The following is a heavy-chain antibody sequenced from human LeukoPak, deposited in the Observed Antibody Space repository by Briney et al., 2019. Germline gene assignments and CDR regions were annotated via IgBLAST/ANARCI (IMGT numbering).Heavy chain of an antibody. CDR2: ISYDGSDE. Sequence: GGSLRLSCAASGFTFSSYGMHWVRQAPGKGLEWVGVISYDGSDEYYTDSVKGRFTISRDNSKNTVYLQMNSLRADDTAVYYCARDFTPEWFDIHWGQGTLVTVS. CDR3: ARDFTPEWFDIH. V-gene: IGHV3-30*19. J-gene: IGHJ4*02. D-gene: IGHD3-3*01. CDR1: GFTFSSYG.